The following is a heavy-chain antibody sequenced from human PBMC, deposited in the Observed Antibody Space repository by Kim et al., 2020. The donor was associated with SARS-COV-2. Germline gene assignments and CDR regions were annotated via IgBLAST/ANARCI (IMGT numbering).Heavy chain of an antibody. Sequence: ASVKVSCKASGYTFTSYPMHWVRQAPGQRLEWMGWINAGNGNTKYSQKFQGRVTITRDTSASTAYMELSSLRSEDTAVYYCARGDTQWLVLSSLGYWGQGTLVTVSS. D-gene: IGHD6-19*01. CDR1: GYTFTSYP. J-gene: IGHJ4*02. V-gene: IGHV1-3*01. CDR2: INAGNGNT. CDR3: ARGDTQWLVLSSLGY.